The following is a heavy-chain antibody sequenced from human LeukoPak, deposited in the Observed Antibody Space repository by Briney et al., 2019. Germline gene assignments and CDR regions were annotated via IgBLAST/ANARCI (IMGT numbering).Heavy chain of an antibody. J-gene: IGHJ6*03. CDR2: IYYSGST. Sequence: SETLSLTCAVYGGSFSGYYWSWIRQPPGKGLEWIGSIYYSGSTYYNPSLKSRVTISVDTSKNQFSLKLSSVTAADTAVYYCARHGTYYDTLTGYNYYYYYMDVWGKGTTVTISS. V-gene: IGHV4-34*01. CDR3: ARHGTYYDTLTGYNYYYYYMDV. D-gene: IGHD3-9*01. CDR1: GGSFSGYY.